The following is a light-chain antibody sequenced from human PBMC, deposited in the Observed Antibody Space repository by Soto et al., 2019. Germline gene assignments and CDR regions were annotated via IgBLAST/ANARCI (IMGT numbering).Light chain of an antibody. CDR3: QQYNNWPQT. CDR2: GAS. V-gene: IGKV1-9*01. Sequence: DIQLTQSPSFLSASVGDRVTITCRASQGISTYLAWYLQRPGKAPKLLIYGASTLQSGVPSRFSGSGSGTEFTLTISSLQSEDFAVYYCQQYNNWPQTFGQGTKVEIK. J-gene: IGKJ1*01. CDR1: QGISTY.